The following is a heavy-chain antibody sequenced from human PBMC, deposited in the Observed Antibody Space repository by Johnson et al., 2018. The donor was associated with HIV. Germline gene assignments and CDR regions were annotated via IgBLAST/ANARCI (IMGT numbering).Heavy chain of an antibody. J-gene: IGHJ3*02. CDR3: AKDTGAYYDTFLAFDI. CDR2: INWNGGTT. CDR1: GFTFDDYG. V-gene: IGHV3-20*04. Sequence: VQLVESGGGVVRPGGSLRLSCAASGFTFDDYGMSWVRQAPGKGLEWVSAINWNGGTTGYTDSVKGRFTISRDNAKNSLYLQMNSLRAEDTAVYYCAKDTGAYYDTFLAFDIWGQGTMVTVSS. D-gene: IGHD3-22*01.